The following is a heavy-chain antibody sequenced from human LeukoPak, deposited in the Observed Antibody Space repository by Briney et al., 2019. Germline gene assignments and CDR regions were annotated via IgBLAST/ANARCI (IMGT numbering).Heavy chain of an antibody. CDR1: GFTFSSYE. J-gene: IGHJ4*02. V-gene: IGHV3-21*01. CDR2: ISSSSSYI. D-gene: IGHD3-22*01. Sequence: GGSLRLSCAASGFTFSSYEMNWVRQAPGKGLEWVSSISSSSSYIYYADSVKGRFTISRDNAKNSLYLQMNSLRAEDTAVYYCARPAREEYYYDSSGYSAADYWGQGTLVTVSS. CDR3: ARPAREEYYYDSSGYSAADY.